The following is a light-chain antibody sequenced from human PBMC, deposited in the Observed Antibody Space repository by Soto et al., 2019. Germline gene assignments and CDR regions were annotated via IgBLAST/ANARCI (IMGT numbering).Light chain of an antibody. V-gene: IGLV2-11*01. J-gene: IGLJ2*01. Sequence: QSALTQPRSVSGSPGQSVTISCTGTSSDVGGYNYVSWYQQHPGKAPKLMIYDVSKRPSGVPDRFSGSKSGNTASLTISGLQAEDEADDYCCSDAGSYTWGFGGGTKLTVL. CDR3: CSDAGSYTWG. CDR1: SSDVGGYNY. CDR2: DVS.